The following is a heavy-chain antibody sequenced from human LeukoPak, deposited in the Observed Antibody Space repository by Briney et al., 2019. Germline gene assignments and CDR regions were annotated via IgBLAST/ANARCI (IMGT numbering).Heavy chain of an antibody. CDR2: IYHSGST. D-gene: IGHD3-3*01. CDR3: ARLRGLRFLEWFPRDYFDY. Sequence: PSETLSLTCAVYGGYFSGYYWSGLRQPPGKGLEWIGEIYHSGSTNYNPSLKRRVTISVDTHKNQFSLKLSSVTAADTAVYYCARLRGLRFLEWFPRDYFDYWGQGTLVSVSS. V-gene: IGHV4-34*01. J-gene: IGHJ4*02. CDR1: GGYFSGYY.